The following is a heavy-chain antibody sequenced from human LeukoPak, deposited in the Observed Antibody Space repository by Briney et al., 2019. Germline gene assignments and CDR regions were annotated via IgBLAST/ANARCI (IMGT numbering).Heavy chain of an antibody. Sequence: SLPLSCAASGLASTAFYITWIGSATRQGMDWISYISRSGSTVHYVDSVKGRFTISRDNAKNSLFLQTNSLRAEDTAVYYCARDNFHSSGCIDHWGHGTLVTVSS. V-gene: IGHV3-11*01. CDR2: ISRSGSTV. J-gene: IGHJ4*01. D-gene: IGHD3-22*01. CDR3: ARDNFHSSGCIDH. CDR1: GLASTAFY.